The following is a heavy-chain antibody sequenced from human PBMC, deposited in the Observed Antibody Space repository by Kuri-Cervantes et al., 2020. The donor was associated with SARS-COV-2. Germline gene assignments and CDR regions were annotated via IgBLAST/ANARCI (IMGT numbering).Heavy chain of an antibody. V-gene: IGHV3-30*18. CDR3: AKEGSSGWYGGD. CDR2: IGYDGSRK. D-gene: IGHD6-19*01. Sequence: GGSLRLSCEASGFIFSRYGMRWVRQAPGKGLEWVAAIGYDGSRKHYSDSLKGRFTISRDNSQNTVYLQMSTLRDDDTAVYYCAKEGSSGWYGGDWGQGALVTVSS. J-gene: IGHJ4*02. CDR1: GFIFSRYG.